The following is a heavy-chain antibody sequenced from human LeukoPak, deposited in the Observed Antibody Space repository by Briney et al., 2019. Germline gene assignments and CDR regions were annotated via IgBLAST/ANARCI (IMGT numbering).Heavy chain of an antibody. J-gene: IGHJ4*02. CDR1: GYTFTSYG. CDR2: ISAYNGNT. D-gene: IGHD3-9*01. Sequence: GASVTVSCTASGYTFTSYGISWVRQAPGQGLEWMGWISAYNGNTNYAQKLQGRVTMTTDTSTSTAYMELRSLRSDDTAVYYCARDRLMGYDIWGYFDYWGQGTLVTVSS. CDR3: ARDRLMGYDIWGYFDY. V-gene: IGHV1-18*01.